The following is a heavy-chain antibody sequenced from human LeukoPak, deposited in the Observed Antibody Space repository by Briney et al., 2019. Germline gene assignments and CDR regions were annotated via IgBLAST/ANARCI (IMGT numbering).Heavy chain of an antibody. CDR1: GFIFSSYG. V-gene: IGHV3-30*18. Sequence: PGGSLRLSCAASGFIFSSYGMHWVRQAPGKGLEWVSVVSYDGVNKYYADSVKGRFTISKDNSKNTLYLQMNSLRAEDTAVYYCAKPIDEYSSSSEVGWFDPWGQGTLVTVSS. J-gene: IGHJ5*02. CDR2: VSYDGVNK. CDR3: AKPIDEYSSSSEVGWFDP. D-gene: IGHD6-6*01.